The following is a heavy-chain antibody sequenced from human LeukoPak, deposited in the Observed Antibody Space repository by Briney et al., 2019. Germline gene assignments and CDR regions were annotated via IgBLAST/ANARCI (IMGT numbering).Heavy chain of an antibody. CDR1: GGSFSGYY. D-gene: IGHD1-26*01. V-gene: IGHV4-34*01. Sequence: SETLSLTCAVYGGSFSGYYWSWIRQPPGKGLEWIGEINHSGSTNYNPSLKSRVIISVDTSKNQFSLKLSSVTAADTAVYYCARRPGNSGSYLGAFDIWGQGTMVTVSS. CDR2: INHSGST. CDR3: ARRPGNSGSYLGAFDI. J-gene: IGHJ3*02.